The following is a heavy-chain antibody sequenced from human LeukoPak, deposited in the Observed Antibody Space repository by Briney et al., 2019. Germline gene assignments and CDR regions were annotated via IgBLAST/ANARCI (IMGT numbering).Heavy chain of an antibody. CDR2: IYYSGSA. D-gene: IGHD1-1*01. J-gene: IGHJ4*02. Sequence: SETLSLTCTVSGGSMNNYYWSWIRQAPGKGLEWIGYIYYSGSADYNPSLKSRVTISVDTSKNQFSLRLSSVTAADTAVYYCTRQRAFEVLDYWGQGTLVTVSS. V-gene: IGHV4-59*01. CDR1: GGSMNNYY. CDR3: TRQRAFEVLDY.